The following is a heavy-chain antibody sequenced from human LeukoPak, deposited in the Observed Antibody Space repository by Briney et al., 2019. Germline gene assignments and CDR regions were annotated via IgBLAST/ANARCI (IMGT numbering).Heavy chain of an antibody. J-gene: IGHJ4*02. Sequence: GESLKISCKASGYSFTNSWIGWVRQMPGKGLEWMGIIYPGDSDAKYSPSFQGQVTISADKSISTAYLQWSSLKASDTAIYYRARTGYTSGWYVGSFQYWGQGTLVTVSS. V-gene: IGHV5-51*01. CDR3: ARTGYTSGWYVGSFQY. CDR2: IYPGDSDA. D-gene: IGHD6-19*01. CDR1: GYSFTNSW.